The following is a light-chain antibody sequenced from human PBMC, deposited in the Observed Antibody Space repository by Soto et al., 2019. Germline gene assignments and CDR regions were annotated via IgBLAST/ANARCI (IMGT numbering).Light chain of an antibody. CDR3: QQYDNWPPWT. J-gene: IGKJ1*01. V-gene: IGKV3-15*01. Sequence: EIVMTQSPATLSVSPGESATLSCRASQSVIINLAWYQQKPGQAPRLLIYGASARATGIPARFSGSGFGTEFTLTISSLQSEDFAVYYCQQYDNWPPWTFGQGTKVDIK. CDR2: GAS. CDR1: QSVIIN.